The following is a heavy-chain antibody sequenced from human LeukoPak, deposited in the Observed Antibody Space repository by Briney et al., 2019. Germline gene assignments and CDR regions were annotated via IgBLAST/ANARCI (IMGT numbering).Heavy chain of an antibody. J-gene: IGHJ4*02. CDR3: ARASPPSYYDFWSGYLGY. CDR2: IIPIFGTA. V-gene: IGHV1-69*05. Sequence: GASVKVSSKASGGTFTIYAISWVRQAPGQGVEWMGGIIPIFGTANYAQKFQGTVTMTRDTSTSTAYMEMSRLRCDDTAVYYCARASPPSYYDFWSGYLGYWGQGTLVTVSS. CDR1: GGTFTIYA. D-gene: IGHD3-3*01.